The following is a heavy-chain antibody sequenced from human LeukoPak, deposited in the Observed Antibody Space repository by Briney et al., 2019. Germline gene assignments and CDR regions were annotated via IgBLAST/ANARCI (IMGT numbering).Heavy chain of an antibody. CDR3: ARGYSYGEGGGY. V-gene: IGHV5-10-1*01. Sequence: GASLKISCKGSGSSFTSYWISWVRQLPGKGLEWMGRIDPSDSYTNYSPSFQGHVTISADKSISTAYLQWSSLKASDTAMYYCARGYSYGEGGGYWGQGTLVTVSS. CDR1: GSSFTSYW. D-gene: IGHD5-18*01. J-gene: IGHJ4*02. CDR2: IDPSDSYT.